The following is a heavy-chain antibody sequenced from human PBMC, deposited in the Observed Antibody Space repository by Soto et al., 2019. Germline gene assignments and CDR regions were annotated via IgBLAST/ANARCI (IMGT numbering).Heavy chain of an antibody. J-gene: IGHJ4*02. CDR3: GRRGGGDSLFDT. Sequence: QLHLQESGPGLVEPSETLSLTCTVSGGSFSSSNYYWGWIRQPPGKGLEWIGHIFYGGGSGVAYCSPSLKSRFSFPVDTSKNQFSPSMRSLTAADTAVDFCGRRGGGDSLFDTWGQGKLVTVAS. CDR1: GGSFSSSNYY. CDR2: IFYGGGSGVA. D-gene: IGHD4-17*01. V-gene: IGHV4-39*01.